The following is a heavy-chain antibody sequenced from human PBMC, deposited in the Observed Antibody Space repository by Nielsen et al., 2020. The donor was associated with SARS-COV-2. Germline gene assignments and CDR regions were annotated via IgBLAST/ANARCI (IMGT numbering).Heavy chain of an antibody. CDR2: IHYSGST. J-gene: IGHJ4*02. D-gene: IGHD3-22*01. Sequence: SETLSLTCTVSGGSISSSSYYWGWIRQPPGKGLEWIGSIHYSGSTYYNPSLKSRVTISVDTSKNQFSLKLSSVTAADTAVYSCARETYYYDSSGYYYFDYWGQGTLVTVSS. CDR1: GGSISSSSYY. CDR3: ARETYYYDSSGYYYFDY. V-gene: IGHV4-39*01.